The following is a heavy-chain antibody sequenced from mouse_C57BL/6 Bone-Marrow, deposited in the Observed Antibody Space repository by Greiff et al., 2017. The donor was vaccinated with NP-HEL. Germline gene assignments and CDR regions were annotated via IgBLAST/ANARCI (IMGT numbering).Heavy chain of an antibody. Sequence: EVQGVESGGGLVKPGGSPKLSCAASGFTFSSYAMSWVRQTPEKRLEWVATISDGGSYTYYPDNVKGRFTISRDNAKNNLYLQMSHLKSEDTAMYYCARDSHWYFDVWGTGTTVTVSS. J-gene: IGHJ1*03. CDR2: ISDGGSYT. V-gene: IGHV5-4*01. CDR1: GFTFSSYA. CDR3: ARDSHWYFDV. D-gene: IGHD6-2*01.